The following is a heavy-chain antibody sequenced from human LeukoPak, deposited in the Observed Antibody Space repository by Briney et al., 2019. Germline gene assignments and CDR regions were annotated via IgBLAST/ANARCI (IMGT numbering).Heavy chain of an antibody. CDR3: AREPPTGITGVDI. CDR2: IYYSGST. V-gene: IGHV4-31*03. J-gene: IGHJ3*02. Sequence: SQTLSLTCTVSGGSISSGGYCWSWIRQHPGKGLEWIGYIYYSGSTYYNPSLKSRVTISVDTSKNQFSLKLSSVTAADTAVYYCAREPPTGITGVDIWGQGTMVTVSS. CDR1: GGSISSGGYC. D-gene: IGHD1-20*01.